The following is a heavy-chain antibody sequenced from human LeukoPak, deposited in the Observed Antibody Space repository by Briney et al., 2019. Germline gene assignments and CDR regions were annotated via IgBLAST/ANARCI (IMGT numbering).Heavy chain of an antibody. J-gene: IGHJ4*02. CDR2: IWYDGSNK. CDR1: GFTFSSYG. V-gene: IGHV3-33*01. Sequence: GGSLRLSCAASGFTFSSYGMPWVRQAPGKGLEWVAVIWYDGSNKYYADSVKGRFTISRDNSKNTLYLQMNSLRAEDTAVYYCARDCPKGPFDYWGQGTLVTVSS. CDR3: ARDCPKGPFDY.